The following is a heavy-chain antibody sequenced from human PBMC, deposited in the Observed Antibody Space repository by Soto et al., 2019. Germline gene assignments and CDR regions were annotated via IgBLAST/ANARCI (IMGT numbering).Heavy chain of an antibody. J-gene: IGHJ5*02. CDR3: TTRRRLP. V-gene: IGHV3-15*01. Sequence: EVQLVESGGGLVKPGGSLRLSCAASGFTFGNAWMSWVRQSPGKGLEWVGRIKSQTDGGTIEYAAPVKGRFTVSRDDSKCMLDLQMNGLKTADTAVYYCTTRRRLPWSQATQVTVSS. CDR2: IKSQTDGGTI. D-gene: IGHD6-19*01. CDR1: GFTFGNAW.